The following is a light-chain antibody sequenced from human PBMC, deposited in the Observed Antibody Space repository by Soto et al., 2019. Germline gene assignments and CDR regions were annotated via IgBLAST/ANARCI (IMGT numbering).Light chain of an antibody. CDR1: QGISTY. Sequence: VIWMTQSPSLLSASTGDRVTITCRMSQGISTYLAWYQQKPGKAPELLIYAASSWQSGVPSRFSDSGSGTDFTLSISSLQTEDFATYDRHHYYTFPRTFGQGTKLELK. CDR3: HHYYTFPRT. CDR2: AAS. V-gene: IGKV1D-8*01. J-gene: IGKJ2*02.